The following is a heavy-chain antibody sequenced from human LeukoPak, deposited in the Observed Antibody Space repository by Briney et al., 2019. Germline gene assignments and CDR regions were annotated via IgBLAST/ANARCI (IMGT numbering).Heavy chain of an antibody. V-gene: IGHV1-18*01. CDR2: ISAYNGNT. CDR1: GYTFTSYG. D-gene: IGHD3-10*01. CDR3: ARELSPYGSGQPSDY. Sequence: ASVKVSCKASGYTFTSYGISWVRQAPGQGLEWMGWISAYNGNTNYAQKLQGRVTMTTDTSTSTAYMELRSLIPDDTAVYYCARELSPYGSGQPSDYWGQGTLVTVSS. J-gene: IGHJ4*02.